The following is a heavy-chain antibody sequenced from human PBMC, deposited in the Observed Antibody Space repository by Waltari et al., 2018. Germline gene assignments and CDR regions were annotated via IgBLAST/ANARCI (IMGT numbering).Heavy chain of an antibody. CDR1: GGSFRGYY. V-gene: IGHV4-34*01. D-gene: IGHD4-4*01. Sequence: QVQLQQWGAGLLKPSETLSLTCAVYGGSFRGYYWSWIRQPPGKGLEWIGEINHSGSTNYNPSLKSRVTISVDTSKNQFSLKLSSVTAADTAVYYCAREDYSNYVFDYWGQGTMVTVSS. CDR3: AREDYSNYVFDY. CDR2: INHSGST. J-gene: IGHJ4*02.